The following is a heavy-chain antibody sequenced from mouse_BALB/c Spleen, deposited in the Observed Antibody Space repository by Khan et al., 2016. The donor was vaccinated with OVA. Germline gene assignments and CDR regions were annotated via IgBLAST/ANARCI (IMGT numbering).Heavy chain of an antibody. CDR3: ASCCYWNVRV. Sequence: QIQLMQSGPELKKPGETVKISCKASGYNFTDYGMNWVKQAPGKGLKWIGWINTSTEEPTYAHDFKGRFAFSLETSASTAYLQINSLKNEDTATYFCASCCYWNVRVWGAGTTVTVSS. CDR1: GYNFTDYG. J-gene: IGHJ1*01. CDR2: INTSTEEP. D-gene: IGHD2-12*01. V-gene: IGHV9-3-1*01.